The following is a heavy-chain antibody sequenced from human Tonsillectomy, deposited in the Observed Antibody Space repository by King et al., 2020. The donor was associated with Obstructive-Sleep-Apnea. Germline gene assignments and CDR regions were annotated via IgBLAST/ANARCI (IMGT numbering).Heavy chain of an antibody. CDR2: IYYSGST. V-gene: IGHV4-30-4*07. CDR1: GGPISSGGYS. D-gene: IGHD2-2*02. CDR3: ARAPYCSSTSCYRGGSDWFDP. Sequence: QLQESGPGLVKPSQTLSLTCAVSGGPISSGGYSWSWIRQPPGKGLEWIGYIYYSGSTYYNPSLKSRVTISVDTSKNPFSLKLSSVTAADTAVYYCARAPYCSSTSCYRGGSDWFDPWGQGTLVTVSS. J-gene: IGHJ5*02.